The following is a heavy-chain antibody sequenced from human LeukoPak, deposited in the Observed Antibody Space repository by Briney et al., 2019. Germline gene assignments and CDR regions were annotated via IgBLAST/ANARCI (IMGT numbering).Heavy chain of an antibody. CDR1: GYTLTELS. D-gene: IGHD3-9*01. J-gene: IGHJ4*02. V-gene: IGHV1-24*01. CDR2: FDPEDGET. Sequence: ASVKVSCKVSGYTLTELSMHWVRQAPGKGLEWMGGFDPEDGETIYAQKFQGRVTMTEDTSTDTAYMELSSLRSEDTAVYYCATSNVLRYFDWLSIHYYFDYWGQGTLVTVSS. CDR3: ATSNVLRYFDWLSIHYYFDY.